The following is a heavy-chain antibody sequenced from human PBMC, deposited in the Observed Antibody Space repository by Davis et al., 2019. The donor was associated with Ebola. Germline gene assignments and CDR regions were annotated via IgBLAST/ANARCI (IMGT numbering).Heavy chain of an antibody. CDR2: INHSGST. CDR3: ARREAGSNWSLDS. V-gene: IGHV4-34*01. J-gene: IGHJ5*01. Sequence: SETLSLTCAVYGGSLSGYYWSWIRQLPGKELEWIGEINHSGSTNYNPSLKSRVTISEDTSKNQFSLKLSSVTAADTAVYYCARREAGSNWSLDSWGQGTLVTVS. D-gene: IGHD6-13*01. CDR1: GGSLSGYY.